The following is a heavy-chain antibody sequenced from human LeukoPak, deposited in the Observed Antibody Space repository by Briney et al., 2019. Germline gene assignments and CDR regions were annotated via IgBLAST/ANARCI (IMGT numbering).Heavy chain of an antibody. CDR3: ARGETYYDFWTGGYYYYMDV. CDR1: GYTFTSYG. CDR2: ISAYNGNT. D-gene: IGHD3-3*01. J-gene: IGHJ6*03. V-gene: IGHV1-18*01. Sequence: ASVKVSCKASGYTFTSYGISWVRQAPGQGLEWMGWISAYNGNTNYAQKLQGRVTMTTDTSTSTAYMELRSLRSDDTAVYYCARGETYYDFWTGGYYYYMDVWGKGTTVTVSS.